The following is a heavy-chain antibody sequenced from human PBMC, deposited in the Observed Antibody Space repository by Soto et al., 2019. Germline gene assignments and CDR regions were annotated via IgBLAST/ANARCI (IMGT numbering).Heavy chain of an antibody. CDR2: INPNSGGT. J-gene: IGHJ6*02. D-gene: IGHD1-1*01. V-gene: IGHV1-2*04. CDR1: GYTFTGYY. CDR3: ARGGYNWNDDYYGMDV. Sequence: SVKVSCKASGYTFTGYYMHWVRQAPEQGLEWMGWINPNSGGTNYAQKFQGWVTMTRDTSISTAYMELSRLRSDDTAVYYCARGGYNWNDDYYGMDVWGQGTTVTVSS.